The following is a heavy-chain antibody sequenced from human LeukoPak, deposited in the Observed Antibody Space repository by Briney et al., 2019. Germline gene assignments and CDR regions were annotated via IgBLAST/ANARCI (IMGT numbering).Heavy chain of an antibody. D-gene: IGHD3-3*01. V-gene: IGHV3-33*01. J-gene: IGHJ4*02. CDR2: IAYDGSRA. Sequence: GGSLRLSCAGSGFTFGGYGMHWFRQTPGKGLEWVAVIAYDGSRAFYADSVKGRFTISRDSSKNTMSVQMDDLRAEDTAVYYCTRYNDDHFDYWGQGTLVTVSS. CDR1: GFTFGGYG. CDR3: TRYNDDHFDY.